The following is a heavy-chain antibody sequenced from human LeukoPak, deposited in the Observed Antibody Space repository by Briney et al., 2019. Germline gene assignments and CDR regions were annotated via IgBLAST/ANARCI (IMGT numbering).Heavy chain of an antibody. D-gene: IGHD3-3*01. V-gene: IGHV1-69*01. CDR3: ARGGIKIFGVVQNWFDP. Sequence: GSSVKVSCKASGGTFSSYAISWVRQAPGQGLEWMGGIIPMFGTTNYAKKFQDTVTFTADGSTSTAYMELSSLRSEDTALYYCARGGIKIFGVVQNWFDPWGQGTLVTVSS. CDR2: IIPMFGTT. J-gene: IGHJ5*02. CDR1: GGTFSSYA.